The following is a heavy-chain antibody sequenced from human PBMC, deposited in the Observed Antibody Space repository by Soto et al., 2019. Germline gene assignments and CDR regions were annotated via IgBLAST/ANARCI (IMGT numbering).Heavy chain of an antibody. CDR3: VRGYCTTTNCQGDFXH. CDR1: GYSFNTFD. D-gene: IGHD2-2*01. CDR2: IDPTHGNT. J-gene: IGHJ1*01. Sequence: ASVKVSCKASGYSFNTFDIHWVRQAPGQGNEWMGMIDPTHGNTGYAQKFQGRVAMTRDTSASTVYIELSSLRFEDTAVYYCVRGYCTTTNCQGDFXHWGQGTLVTVSS. V-gene: IGHV1-46*02.